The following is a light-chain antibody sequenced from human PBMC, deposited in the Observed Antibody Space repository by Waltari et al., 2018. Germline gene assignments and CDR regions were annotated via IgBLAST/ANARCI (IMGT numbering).Light chain of an antibody. J-gene: IGKJ2*01. CDR3: QQTYSIPYT. CDR2: TAS. Sequence: DIQMTQSPSSLSASVGDRVTITCRASQSINSYSSYLNWYQQKPGKAPNLLIYTASSLQSGVPSRFSGSGSGTDFTLTISSLQPEDFATYYCQQTYSIPYTFGQGTKLEMK. V-gene: IGKV1-39*01. CDR1: QSINSYSSY.